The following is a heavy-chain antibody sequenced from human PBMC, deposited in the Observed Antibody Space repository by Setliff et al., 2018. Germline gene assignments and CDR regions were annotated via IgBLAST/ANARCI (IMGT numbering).Heavy chain of an antibody. CDR3: AREGVHTWSSTDYRYYMDV. Sequence: GGSLRLSCVVSGFIFSEYSMNWVRQAPGKGLERVAYISWSGTTITYADSVKGRFTVSRDNAKNSVYLQMSSLRPEDTAVYYCAREGVHTWSSTDYRYYMDVWGKGTTVTVSS. CDR1: GFIFSEYS. CDR2: ISWSGTTI. V-gene: IGHV3-48*01. J-gene: IGHJ6*03. D-gene: IGHD2-21*01.